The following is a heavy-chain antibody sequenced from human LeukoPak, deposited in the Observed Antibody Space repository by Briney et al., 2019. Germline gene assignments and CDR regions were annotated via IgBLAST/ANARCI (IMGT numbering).Heavy chain of an antibody. V-gene: IGHV4-61*05. CDR2: IYYSGST. Sequence: PSETLSLTCTVSGGSISSSSYYWSWIRQPPGKGLEWIGYIYYSGSTNYNPSLKSRVTISVDTSKNQFSLKLSSVTAADTAVYYCARGDHIVVVPAAKVLDYWGQGTLVTVSS. J-gene: IGHJ4*02. D-gene: IGHD2-2*01. CDR1: GGSISSSSYY. CDR3: ARGDHIVVVPAAKVLDY.